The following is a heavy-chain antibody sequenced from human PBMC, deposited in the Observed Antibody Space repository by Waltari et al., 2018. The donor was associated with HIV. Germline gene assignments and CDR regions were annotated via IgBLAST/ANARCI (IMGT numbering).Heavy chain of an antibody. Sequence: QVQLQESGPGLVEPSQTLSLTCPVSSGSVNAGSYYWSWIRQPAGKGLEWIGHIHTTGNTDYKASLKSRVTISVDMSKNQFSLKMTSVTAADTAVYYCAAGWRAFDYWGQGTLVTVSS. CDR1: SGSVNAGSYY. V-gene: IGHV4-61*02. CDR3: AAGWRAFDY. D-gene: IGHD6-19*01. CDR2: IHTTGNT. J-gene: IGHJ4*02.